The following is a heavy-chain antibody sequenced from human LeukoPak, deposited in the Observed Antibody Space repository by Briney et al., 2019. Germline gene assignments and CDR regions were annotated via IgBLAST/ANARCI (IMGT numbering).Heavy chain of an antibody. Sequence: SETLSLTCTVSGGSISSYYWSWLRQPPGKGLEWIGYIFYSGTTNYNPSLKSRVTISVDTSKNQFSLKLISVTAADTAVYYCARLRGKWFDPWGQGTLVTVSS. D-gene: IGHD3-10*01. CDR2: IFYSGTT. V-gene: IGHV4-59*08. CDR3: ARLRGKWFDP. CDR1: GGSISSYY. J-gene: IGHJ5*02.